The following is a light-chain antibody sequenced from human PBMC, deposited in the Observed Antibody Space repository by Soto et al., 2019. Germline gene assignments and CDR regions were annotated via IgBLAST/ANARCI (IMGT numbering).Light chain of an antibody. Sequence: QSVLTQPPSVSAAPGQKVTISCSGSSSNIGNNYVSWYQHLPGTAPKLLIYDNNKRPSGIPDRFSGSKSGTSATLGITGLQTGDEADYYCATWDSRLSAGGFGGGTKLTVL. V-gene: IGLV1-51*01. CDR2: DNN. J-gene: IGLJ2*01. CDR3: ATWDSRLSAGG. CDR1: SSNIGNNY.